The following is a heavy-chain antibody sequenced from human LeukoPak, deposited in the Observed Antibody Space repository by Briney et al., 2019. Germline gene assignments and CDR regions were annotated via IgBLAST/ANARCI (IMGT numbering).Heavy chain of an antibody. CDR1: GGPISSYY. CDR2: IHYSGNT. Sequence: SETLSLPCTVSGGPISSYYWSWIRQPPGKGLEWIGYIHYSGNTDYNPSLKSRVTVSMDTSKNQFSLRLNSVTAADTAVYYCASLTLADTSRYGEFDYWGEGTLVTVSS. CDR3: ASLTLADTSRYGEFDY. J-gene: IGHJ4*02. D-gene: IGHD3-22*01. V-gene: IGHV4-59*08.